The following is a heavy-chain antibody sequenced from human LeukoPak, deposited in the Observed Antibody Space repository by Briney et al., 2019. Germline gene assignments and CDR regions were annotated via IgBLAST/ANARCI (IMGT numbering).Heavy chain of an antibody. CDR1: GYTFTSYG. CDR3: ARRRYYYESKDAFDI. CDR2: IIPILGIA. J-gene: IGHJ3*02. Sequence: GASVKVSCKASGYTFTSYGISWVRQAPGQGLEWMGRIIPILGIANYAQKFQGRVTITADKSTSTAYMELSSLRSEDTAVYYCARRRYYYESKDAFDIWGQGTMVTVSS. V-gene: IGHV1-69*04. D-gene: IGHD3-22*01.